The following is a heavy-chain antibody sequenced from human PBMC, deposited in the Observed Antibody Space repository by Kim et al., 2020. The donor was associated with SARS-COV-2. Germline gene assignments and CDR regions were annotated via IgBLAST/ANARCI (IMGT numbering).Heavy chain of an antibody. J-gene: IGHJ1*01. V-gene: IGHV1-18*04. CDR3: ARDFGIAAASGMHFQH. Sequence: ASVKVSCKASGYTFTSYGISWVRQAPGQGLEWMGWISAYNGNTNYAQKLQGRVTMTTDTSTSTAYMELRSLRSDDTAVYYCARDFGIAAASGMHFQHWGQGTLVTVSS. CDR1: GYTFTSYG. D-gene: IGHD6-13*01. CDR2: ISAYNGNT.